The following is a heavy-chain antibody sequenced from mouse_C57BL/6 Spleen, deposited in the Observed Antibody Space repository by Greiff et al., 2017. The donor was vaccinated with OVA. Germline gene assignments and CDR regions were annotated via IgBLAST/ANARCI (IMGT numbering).Heavy chain of an antibody. D-gene: IGHD1-1*01. Sequence: QVQLQQSGAELVRPGTSVKLSCKASGYTFTSYWMHWVKQRPGQGLEWIGVIDPSDSYTNYNQKFKGKATLTVDTSSSTAYMQLSSLTSEDSAVYYCARGGITTVADYWGQGTTLTVSS. V-gene: IGHV1-59*01. CDR3: ARGGITTVADY. J-gene: IGHJ2*01. CDR2: IDPSDSYT. CDR1: GYTFTSYW.